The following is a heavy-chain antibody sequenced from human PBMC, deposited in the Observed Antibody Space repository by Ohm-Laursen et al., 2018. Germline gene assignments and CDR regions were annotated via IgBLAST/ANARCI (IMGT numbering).Heavy chain of an antibody. V-gene: IGHV1-2*02. D-gene: IGHD6-19*01. J-gene: IGHJ3*02. CDR1: GYTFTGHY. CDR3: ARGRQWLLQDAFDI. CDR2: INPNSGGT. Sequence: GSSVKVSCKASGYTFTGHYMHWVRQAPGQGLEWMGWINPNSGGTNYAQKFQGRVTMTRDTSISTAYMEVSRLRSDDTAVYYCARGRQWLLQDAFDIWGQGTMVTVSS.